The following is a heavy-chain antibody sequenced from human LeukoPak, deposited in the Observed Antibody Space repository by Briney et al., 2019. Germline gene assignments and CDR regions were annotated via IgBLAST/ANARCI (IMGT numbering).Heavy chain of an antibody. D-gene: IGHD3-3*01. CDR3: ARGVQYYDFWSGYSELNWFDP. V-gene: IGHV4-34*01. CDR2: INHSGST. Sequence: SETLSLTCAVYGGSFSGYYWSWIRQPPGKGLEWIGEINHSGSTNYNPSLKSRVTISVDTSKNQFSLKLSSVTAADTAVYYCARGVQYYDFWSGYSELNWFDPWGQGTLVTVSS. J-gene: IGHJ5*02. CDR1: GGSFSGYY.